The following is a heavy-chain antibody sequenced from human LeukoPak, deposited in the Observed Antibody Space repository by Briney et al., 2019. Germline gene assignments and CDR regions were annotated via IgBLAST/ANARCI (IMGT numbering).Heavy chain of an antibody. J-gene: IGHJ4*02. CDR2: ISGSGDST. CDR3: ARDEGYGHGFSGGDY. V-gene: IGHV3-23*01. D-gene: IGHD5-18*01. Sequence: GGSLRLSCAASGFTFSNYAMRWVRQAPGKGLEWVSGISGSGDSTYYADSVKGRFTISRDNSKNTLYLQMNSLRAEDTAVYYCARDEGYGHGFSGGDYWGQGILVTVSS. CDR1: GFTFSNYA.